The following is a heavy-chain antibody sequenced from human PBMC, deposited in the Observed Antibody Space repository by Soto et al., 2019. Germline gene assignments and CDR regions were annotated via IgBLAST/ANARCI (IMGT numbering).Heavy chain of an antibody. CDR3: ASCIFWSGYLASDYYYMDV. J-gene: IGHJ6*03. CDR1: GYTFTSYG. CDR2: ISAYNGNT. D-gene: IGHD3-3*01. V-gene: IGHV1-18*01. Sequence: GASVKVSCKASGYTFTSYGISWVRQAPGQGLEWMGWISAYNGNTNYAQKLQGRVTMTTDTSTSTAYMELRSLRSDDTAVYYCASCIFWSGYLASDYYYMDVRGKGTTVTVSS.